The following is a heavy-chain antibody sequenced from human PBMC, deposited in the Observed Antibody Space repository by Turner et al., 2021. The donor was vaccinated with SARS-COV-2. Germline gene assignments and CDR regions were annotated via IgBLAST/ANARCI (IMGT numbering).Heavy chain of an antibody. J-gene: IGHJ4*02. CDR2: IYSGGTT. Sequence: VQLVQSGGGLVLPGGSLRLSCTASGFTVSNNYMSWVRQGPGKGLEWVSLIYSGGTTKYADSVKGRFTISRDNSKNTLYLQMNSLRAEDTAVYYCARGEIRGVTGDYWGRGTLVTVSS. V-gene: IGHV3-66*01. D-gene: IGHD3-10*01. CDR1: GFTVSNNY. CDR3: ARGEIRGVTGDY.